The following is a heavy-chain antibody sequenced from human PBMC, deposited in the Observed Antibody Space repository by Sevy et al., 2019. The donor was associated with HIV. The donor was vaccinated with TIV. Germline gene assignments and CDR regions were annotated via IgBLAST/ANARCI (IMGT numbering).Heavy chain of an antibody. CDR3: ARDHVKDGDLGDYYYFAMDL. V-gene: IGHV3-11*01. CDR1: GFTFSDFY. CDR2: ISGSDHTI. J-gene: IGHJ6*02. Sequence: GGSLRLSCAASGFTFSDFYMSWIRQAPGKGLEWISYISGSDHTIYYANSVKGRFTITRDNDKNSLYLQMNSLRAEDTAVDYCARDHVKDGDLGDYYYFAMDLWGQGTTVTVSS. D-gene: IGHD4-17*01.